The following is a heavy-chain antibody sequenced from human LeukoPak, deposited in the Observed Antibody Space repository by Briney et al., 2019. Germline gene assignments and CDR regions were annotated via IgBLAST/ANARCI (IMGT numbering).Heavy chain of an antibody. V-gene: IGHV3-30*19. Sequence: GGSLRLSCAASGFTFSSYGMHWVRQAPGKGLEWVAAISFDGSDKYYTDSVKGRFTISRDNSKNTLSLQMNSLRAADTAVFYCARGTDSSGWCGAFDIWGQGTLVTVSP. CDR3: ARGTDSSGWCGAFDI. CDR1: GFTFSSYG. J-gene: IGHJ3*02. CDR2: ISFDGSDK. D-gene: IGHD6-19*01.